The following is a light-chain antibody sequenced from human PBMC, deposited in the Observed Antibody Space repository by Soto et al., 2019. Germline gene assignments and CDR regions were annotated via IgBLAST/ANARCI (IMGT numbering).Light chain of an antibody. CDR1: QRVTNK. CDR2: TAS. V-gene: IGKV3-15*01. J-gene: IGKJ4*01. Sequence: EIVMTQSPATLSVSPGETATLSCRASQRVTNKVAWYQQRPGQAPRLHIYTASTRATGVPARFSGSGSGTEFTLTISGLQSEDFAVYYCQQYYDWPPLTFGGGTKVDI. CDR3: QQYYDWPPLT.